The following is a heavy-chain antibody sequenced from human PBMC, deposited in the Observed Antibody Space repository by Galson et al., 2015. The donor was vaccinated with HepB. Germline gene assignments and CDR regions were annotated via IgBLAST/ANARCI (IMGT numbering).Heavy chain of an antibody. CDR1: GFSFTTYY. V-gene: IGHV1-46*01. D-gene: IGHD3-3*02. CDR3: ARSQSAIFGVLNIGAYFEY. CDR2: INPGGGGI. Sequence: SVKVSCKASGFSFTTYYMHWVRQAPGQGPEWMGIINPGGGGINYAQKFQGRVTMTSDTSTTTIYMELRSLRPDDTAVYYCARSQSAIFGVLNIGAYFEYWGQGTLVTVSS. J-gene: IGHJ4*02.